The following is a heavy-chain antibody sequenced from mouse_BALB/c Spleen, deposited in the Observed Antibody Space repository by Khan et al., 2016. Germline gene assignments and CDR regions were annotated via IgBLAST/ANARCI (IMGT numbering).Heavy chain of an antibody. CDR2: INPYNGDT. CDR3: AIGFYDDDGFAY. Sequence: VQLQQSGPELVKPGASVKISCKASGYSFTGYFINWVMQSHGKSLEWIGRINPYNGDTFYNQKFKGKATLTVDKSSRKAHMELRSLASEDSAVDYCAIGFYDDDGFAYWGQGTLVTVSA. V-gene: IGHV1-20*02. J-gene: IGHJ3*01. CDR1: GYSFTGYF. D-gene: IGHD2-4*01.